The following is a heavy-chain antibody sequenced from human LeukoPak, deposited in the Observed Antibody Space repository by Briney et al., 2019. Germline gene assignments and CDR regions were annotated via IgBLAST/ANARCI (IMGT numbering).Heavy chain of an antibody. CDR3: ARTSVVTPGSPFDY. V-gene: IGHV1-69*04. Sequence: ASVKVSCKASGGTFSSYAISWVRQAPGQGLEWMGRIIPILGIANYAQKFQGRVTITADKSTSTAYMELSSLRSGDTAVYYCARTSVVTPGSPFDYWGQGTLVTVS. CDR2: IIPILGIA. J-gene: IGHJ4*02. CDR1: GGTFSSYA. D-gene: IGHD4-23*01.